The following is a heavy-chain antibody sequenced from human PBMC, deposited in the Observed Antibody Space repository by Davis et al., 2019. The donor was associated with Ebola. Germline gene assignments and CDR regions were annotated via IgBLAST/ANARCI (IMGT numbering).Heavy chain of an antibody. CDR1: GFTFNKYE. J-gene: IGHJ4*02. CDR3: VPGTWI. V-gene: IGHV3-48*03. CDR2: ISDSGSTT. D-gene: IGHD5-18*01. Sequence: GESLNISCASSGFTFNKYEMNWVRQAPGKLLEWISYISDSGSTTYYTDSVKGRFTISRDNAKNSLYLQMNTLRVEDTAIYYCVPGTWIRGQGTLVTVSS.